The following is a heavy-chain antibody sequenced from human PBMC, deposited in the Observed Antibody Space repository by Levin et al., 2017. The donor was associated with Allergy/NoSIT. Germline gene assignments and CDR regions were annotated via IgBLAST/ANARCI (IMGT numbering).Heavy chain of an antibody. D-gene: IGHD4-11*01. Sequence: AGGSLRLSCAASGFTVSSNYMSWVRQAPGKGLEWVAVIHSDGTTYYADSVRGRFTISRDNSKNTLYLQMDSLRAEDTAVYYCAKDPGYSKGTEFDPWGQGTLVTVSS. V-gene: IGHV3-66*01. CDR3: AKDPGYSKGTEFDP. CDR1: GFTVSSNY. CDR2: IHSDGTT. J-gene: IGHJ5*02.